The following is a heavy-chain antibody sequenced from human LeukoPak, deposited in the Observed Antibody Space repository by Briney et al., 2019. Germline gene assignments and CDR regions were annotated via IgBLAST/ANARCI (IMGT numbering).Heavy chain of an antibody. D-gene: IGHD5-12*01. Sequence: GRSLRLSCAASGFTFSSYGMHWVRQAPGKGLEWVAVISYDGSNKYYADSVKGRFTISRDNSKNTLYLQMDSLRAEDTAVYYCAKLSVPWWLRSVPNPPADYWGQGTLVTVSS. CDR2: ISYDGSNK. J-gene: IGHJ4*02. CDR3: AKLSVPWWLRSVPNPPADY. CDR1: GFTFSSYG. V-gene: IGHV3-30*18.